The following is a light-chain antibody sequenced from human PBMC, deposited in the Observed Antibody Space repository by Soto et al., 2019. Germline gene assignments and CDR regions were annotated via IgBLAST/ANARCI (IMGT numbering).Light chain of an antibody. CDR2: KAS. CDR1: QSISAC. J-gene: IGKJ1*01. Sequence: DIQMTQSTSTLSASVGDRVIINCRASQSISACLAWYQQKPGKAPRLLIYKASTLEIGVPSRFSGSGSGTEFTLTISSLQPDDVATYYCQQYNDYSWTFGQGTNV. CDR3: QQYNDYSWT. V-gene: IGKV1-5*03.